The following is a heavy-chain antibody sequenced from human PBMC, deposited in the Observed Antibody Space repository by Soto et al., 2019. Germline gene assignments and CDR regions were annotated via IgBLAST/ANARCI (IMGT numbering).Heavy chain of an antibody. J-gene: IGHJ6*02. CDR2: IYSGGST. CDR1: GFTVSSNY. V-gene: IGHV3-53*01. Sequence: EVQLVESGGGLIQPGGSLRLSCAASGFTVSSNYMSWVRQAPGKGLEWVSVIYSGGSTYYADSVKGRFTISRDNSKKTVHLQMNSLRAEDTAVYYCAREWELPNYFGMDVWGQGTTVTVSS. CDR3: AREWELPNYFGMDV. D-gene: IGHD1-26*01.